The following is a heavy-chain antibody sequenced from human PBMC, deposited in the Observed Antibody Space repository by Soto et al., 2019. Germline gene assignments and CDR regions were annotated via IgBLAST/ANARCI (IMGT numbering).Heavy chain of an antibody. CDR1: GGSISSGDYY. CDR3: ARLRRKYYSVSPDY. J-gene: IGHJ4*02. V-gene: IGHV4-30-4*01. Sequence: QVQLQESGPGLVKPSQTLSLTCTVSGGSISSGDYYWSWIRQPPGKGLEWIGYIYYSGSTYYTPSLKSRVTMSVDTSKNQFSLKLSSVTAADTAVYYCARLRRKYYSVSPDYWGQGTLVTVSS. D-gene: IGHD3-10*01. CDR2: IYYSGST.